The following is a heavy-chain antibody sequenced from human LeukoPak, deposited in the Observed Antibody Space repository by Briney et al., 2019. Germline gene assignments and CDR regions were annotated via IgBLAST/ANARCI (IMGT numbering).Heavy chain of an antibody. Sequence: GASVKVSCKASGYTFTGYFMHWVRQAPGQGLEWMGWINPKNGGTNYAQNFQGRVTMTRDTSISTAYMELSRLRSDDTAVYYGANSIVYCSSTSCYFNWGEGTLVTVS. CDR3: ANSIVYCSSTSCYFN. CDR1: GYTFTGYF. CDR2: INPKNGGT. D-gene: IGHD2-2*01. J-gene: IGHJ4*02. V-gene: IGHV1-2*02.